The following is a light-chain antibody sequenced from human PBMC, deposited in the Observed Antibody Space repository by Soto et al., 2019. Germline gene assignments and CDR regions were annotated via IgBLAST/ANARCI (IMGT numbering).Light chain of an antibody. CDR3: GSYTSSSTLYV. Sequence: QSALTQPASVSGSPGQSITISCTGTSSDVGGYNYVSCYQQHPGRAPKLMIYDVTNRPSGVSNRFSGSKSGNTASLTISGLQAEDEADYYCGSYTSSSTLYVFGTGTKLTVL. J-gene: IGLJ1*01. CDR2: DVT. CDR1: SSDVGGYNY. V-gene: IGLV2-14*01.